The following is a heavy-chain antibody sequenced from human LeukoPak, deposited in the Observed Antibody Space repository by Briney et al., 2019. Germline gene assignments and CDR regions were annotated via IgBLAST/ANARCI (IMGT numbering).Heavy chain of an antibody. V-gene: IGHV3-48*03. D-gene: IGHD3-22*01. CDR2: ISISGTNM. J-gene: IGHJ3*02. CDR1: GLTFSGYE. Sequence: QTGGSLRLSCAASGLTFSGYEMNWVRQAPGKGLEWVSYISISGTNMLYADSVKGRFTISRDNSRTSLYLQMSSLRAEDTAVYYCARGGGSAYHYNAFDIWGLGTMVTVSS. CDR3: ARGGGSAYHYNAFDI.